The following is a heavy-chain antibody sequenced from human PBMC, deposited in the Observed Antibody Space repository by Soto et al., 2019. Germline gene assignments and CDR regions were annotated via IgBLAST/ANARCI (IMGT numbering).Heavy chain of an antibody. Sequence: SETLSLTCTVSGGSTNSRSDYWGWIRQPPGKGLEWIGSVYYSGSTHDNPSLQSRVTISVDTSRNQFSLNLISVTAADTAVYFCARGVDTMVRGVIEWFDPWGQGTLVTVSS. V-gene: IGHV4-39*01. J-gene: IGHJ5*02. D-gene: IGHD3-10*01. CDR2: VYYSGST. CDR1: GGSTNSRSDY. CDR3: ARGVDTMVRGVIEWFDP.